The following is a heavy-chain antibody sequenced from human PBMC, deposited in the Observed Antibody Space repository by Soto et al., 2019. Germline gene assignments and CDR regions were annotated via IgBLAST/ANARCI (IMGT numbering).Heavy chain of an antibody. D-gene: IGHD3-3*01. CDR3: ANTPLRFLEWLDFDY. V-gene: IGHV3-23*01. CDR1: GFTFSSYA. Sequence: EVQLLESGGGLVQPGGSLRLSCAASGFTFSSYAMSWVRQAPGKGLEWVSAISGSGGSTYYADSVKDRFTISRDNSKNTLYLQMNSLRAEDTAVYYCANTPLRFLEWLDFDYWGQGTLVTVSS. CDR2: ISGSGGST. J-gene: IGHJ4*02.